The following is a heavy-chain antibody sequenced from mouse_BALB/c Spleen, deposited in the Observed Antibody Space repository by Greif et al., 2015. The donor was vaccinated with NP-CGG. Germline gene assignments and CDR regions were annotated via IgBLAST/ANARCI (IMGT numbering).Heavy chain of an antibody. CDR3: AITTVVGGYFDV. J-gene: IGHJ1*01. D-gene: IGHD1-1*01. V-gene: IGHV1S22*01. Sequence: LKESGSELVRPGASVKLSCKASGYTFTSYWMHWVKQRHGQGLEWIGNIYPGSGSTNYDEKFKSKGTLTVDTSSSTAYMHLSSLTSEDSAVYYCAITTVVGGYFDVWGAGTTVTVSS. CDR2: IYPGSGST. CDR1: GYTFTSYW.